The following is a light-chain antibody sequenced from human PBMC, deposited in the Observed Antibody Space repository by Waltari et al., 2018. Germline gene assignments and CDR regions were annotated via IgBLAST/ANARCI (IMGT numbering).Light chain of an antibody. CDR1: QSVNIN. V-gene: IGKV3-15*01. CDR3: QQYNNWPPWT. Sequence: EIVMTQSPATLSVSPGDRANLSCRASQSVNINLAWYQQKPGQAPSLLIYGASTRATGIPARFSGSGSGTEFTLTISSLQSEDFAVYYCQQYNNWPPWTFGQGTKVEIK. CDR2: GAS. J-gene: IGKJ1*01.